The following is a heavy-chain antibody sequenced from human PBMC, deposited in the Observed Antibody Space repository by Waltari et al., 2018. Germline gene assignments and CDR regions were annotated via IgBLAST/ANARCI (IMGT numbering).Heavy chain of an antibody. D-gene: IGHD3-16*01. CDR1: GFTFSTLS. Sequence: EVQLLESGGGLVQPGGSLRLSCSASGFTFSTLSIPWVRQGPGKGLEWISGISPSGGGTYYADSVKGRFAISRDNSKNTLYLQLDSLRAGDTAKYYCAKTTVETSFNYAMDVWGQGTTVTVSS. CDR2: ISPSGGGT. V-gene: IGHV3-23*01. CDR3: AKTTVETSFNYAMDV. J-gene: IGHJ6*02.